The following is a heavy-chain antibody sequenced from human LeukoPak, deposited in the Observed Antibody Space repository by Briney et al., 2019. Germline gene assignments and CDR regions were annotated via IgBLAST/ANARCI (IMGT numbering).Heavy chain of an antibody. D-gene: IGHD5-24*01. Sequence: SVKVSCKASGGTFSSYTISWVRQAPGRGREWMGRIIPILGIANYAQKFQGRVTITADKSTSTAYMELSSLRSEDTAVYDSASVDGYPDYWGQGTLVTGSS. CDR3: ASVDGYPDY. CDR1: GGTFSSYT. J-gene: IGHJ4*02. CDR2: IIPILGIA. V-gene: IGHV1-69*02.